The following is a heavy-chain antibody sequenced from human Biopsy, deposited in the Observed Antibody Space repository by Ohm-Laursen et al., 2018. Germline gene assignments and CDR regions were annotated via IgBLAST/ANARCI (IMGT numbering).Heavy chain of an antibody. CDR1: GFTFSGFS. V-gene: IGHV3-21*01. D-gene: IGHD2-8*01. Sequence: SLRLSCTASGFTFSGFSMNWVRQAPGKGLEWVSSISASGNHIYYTDSVKGLFTVSRDNGKNSVYLQMNSLRVEDTAVYYCARDGEAKYCKHGVCPSDFWGQGTLVTVSS. J-gene: IGHJ4*02. CDR2: ISASGNHI. CDR3: ARDGEAKYCKHGVCPSDF.